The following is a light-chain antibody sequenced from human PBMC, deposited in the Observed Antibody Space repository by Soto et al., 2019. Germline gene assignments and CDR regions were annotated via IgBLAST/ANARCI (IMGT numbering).Light chain of an antibody. Sequence: DIQMTQSPSSLSASVGDTVTITCRASQSINSYLTWYQQKPGKAPKLLIYAAYNLQSGVPSRFSGSGSGTDFTLTISSLQPEDFAAYYCQQSYDMPWTFGQGTKVDIK. J-gene: IGKJ1*01. CDR2: AAY. CDR3: QQSYDMPWT. CDR1: QSINSY. V-gene: IGKV1-39*01.